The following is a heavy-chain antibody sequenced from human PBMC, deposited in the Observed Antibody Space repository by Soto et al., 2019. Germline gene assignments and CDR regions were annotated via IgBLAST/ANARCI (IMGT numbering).Heavy chain of an antibody. Sequence: EVQLLESGGHLVQPGESLRLSCAASGFTFSTYTMNWVRQAPGKGLEWVSAILGANGGTFYADSVKGRFTISRDNSKNILFLQMNSLRAEDTAVYYCAKDSQPDGIWTFDYWGQGTLVTVSS. CDR3: AKDSQPDGIWTFDY. V-gene: IGHV3-23*01. CDR2: ILGANGGT. J-gene: IGHJ4*02. D-gene: IGHD3-9*01. CDR1: GFTFSTYT.